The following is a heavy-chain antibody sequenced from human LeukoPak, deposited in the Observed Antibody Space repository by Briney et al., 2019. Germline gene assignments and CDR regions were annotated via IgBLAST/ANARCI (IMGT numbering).Heavy chain of an antibody. J-gene: IGHJ3*02. V-gene: IGHV1-69*13. CDR2: IILFFATA. D-gene: IGHD6-13*01. CDR1: GATFSSYD. CDR3: AGETSTAAAGEGFDAFDI. Sequence: SVKLSCTASGATFSSYDISWGRQAPGPGLELMGGIILFFATATSAQNFQGRVTTTSEETTSTAYLQLSSLRSEDTAVYDCAGETSTAAAGEGFDAFDIWGQGTMVTVSS.